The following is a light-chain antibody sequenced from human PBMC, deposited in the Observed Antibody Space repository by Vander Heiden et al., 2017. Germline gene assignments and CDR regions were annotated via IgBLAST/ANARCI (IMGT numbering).Light chain of an antibody. CDR1: NIGCKA. Sequence: SYELTQPHSVSVATTQMATITCGGDNIGCKAVHWFQQKPGQDPVLVIYSDRDRPSGIPERFSGSNPGNTATLTISRIAAGDEADYDCQVWNSSSGHPEVFGGGTKLTVL. V-gene: IGLV3-12*02. CDR2: SDR. J-gene: IGLJ3*02. CDR3: QVWNSSSGHPEV.